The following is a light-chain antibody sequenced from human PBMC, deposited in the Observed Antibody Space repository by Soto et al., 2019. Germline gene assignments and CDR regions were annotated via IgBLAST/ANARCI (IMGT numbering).Light chain of an antibody. CDR1: QSVSSSY. V-gene: IGKV3-20*01. Sequence: EILLTQSPGTLSLSPGERATLSCRASQSVSSSYLSWYQLKPGQAPRLLIYGASSRATGIPDRFSGSGSGTDFTLTISRLEPEDFAMYFCHQYGSSPRTFGQGTKVEIK. CDR3: HQYGSSPRT. CDR2: GAS. J-gene: IGKJ1*01.